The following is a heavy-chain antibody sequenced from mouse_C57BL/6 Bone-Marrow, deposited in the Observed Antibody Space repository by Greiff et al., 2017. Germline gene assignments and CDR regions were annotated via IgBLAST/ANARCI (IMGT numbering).Heavy chain of an antibody. CDR1: GFTFSSYT. CDR3: ARRAGNYRYFDV. D-gene: IGHD2-1*01. CDR2: ISGGGGNT. J-gene: IGHJ1*03. V-gene: IGHV5-9*01. Sequence: EVKLVESGGGLVKPGGSLKLSCAASGFTFSSYTMSWVRQTPEKRLEWVATISGGGGNTYYPDSVKGRFTISRDNAKNTLYLQMSSLRSEDTALYYCARRAGNYRYFDVWGTGTTVTVSS.